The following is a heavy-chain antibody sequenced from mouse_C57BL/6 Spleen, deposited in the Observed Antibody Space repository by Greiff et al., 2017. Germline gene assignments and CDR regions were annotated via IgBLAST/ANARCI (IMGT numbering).Heavy chain of an antibody. CDR2: ISYDGSN. Sequence: EVKLQESGPGLVKPSQSLSLTCSVTGYSITSGYYWNWIRQFPGNKLEWMGYISYDGSNNYNPSLKNRISITRDTSKNQFFLKLNSVTTEDTATYYCAREAYYSIYYAMDYWGQGTSVTVSS. J-gene: IGHJ4*01. CDR3: AREAYYSIYYAMDY. CDR1: GYSITSGYY. D-gene: IGHD2-5*01. V-gene: IGHV3-6*01.